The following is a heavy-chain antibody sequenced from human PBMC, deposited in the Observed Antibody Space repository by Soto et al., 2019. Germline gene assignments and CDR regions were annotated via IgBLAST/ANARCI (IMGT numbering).Heavy chain of an antibody. J-gene: IGHJ6*02. CDR2: IKSKTDGGTT. CDR1: GFTFSNAW. CDR3: TTDSISYYDILTGYYPRDYYYGMDV. Sequence: EVQLVESGGGLVKPGGSLRLSCAASGFTFSNAWMSWVRQAPGKGLEWVGRIKSKTDGGTTDYAAPVKGRFTISRDDSKNTLYLQMNSLKTEDTAVYYCTTDSISYYDILTGYYPRDYYYGMDVWGQGTTVTVSS. V-gene: IGHV3-15*01. D-gene: IGHD3-9*01.